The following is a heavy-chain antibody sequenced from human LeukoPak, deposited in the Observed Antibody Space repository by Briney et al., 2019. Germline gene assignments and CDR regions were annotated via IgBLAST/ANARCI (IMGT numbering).Heavy chain of an antibody. CDR1: GFTFSSYG. CDR3: ARDVDY. V-gene: IGHV3-30*03. Sequence: GRSLRLSCAASGFTFSSYGMHWVRQAPGKGLEWVAVISYDGSNKYYADSVKGRFTIPRDNAKNSLYLQMNSLRAEDTAAYYCARDVDYWGQGTLVTVSS. J-gene: IGHJ4*02. CDR2: ISYDGSNK.